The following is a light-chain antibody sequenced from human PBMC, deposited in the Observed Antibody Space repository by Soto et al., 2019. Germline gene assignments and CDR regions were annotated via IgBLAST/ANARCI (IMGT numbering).Light chain of an antibody. CDR1: SSNIGAGYD. CDR3: QSYDSSLSGWV. CDR2: GNS. Sequence: QSVLTQPPSVSGAPGHRVTISCTGSSSNIGAGYDVHWYQQLPGTAPKLLIYGNSNRPSGVPDRFSGSKSGTSASLAITGLQAEDEADYYCQSYDSSLSGWVFGGGTK. V-gene: IGLV1-40*01. J-gene: IGLJ3*02.